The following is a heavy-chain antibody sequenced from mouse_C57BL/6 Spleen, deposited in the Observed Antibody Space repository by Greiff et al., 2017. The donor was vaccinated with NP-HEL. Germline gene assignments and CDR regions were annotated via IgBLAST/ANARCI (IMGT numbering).Heavy chain of an antibody. CDR1: GFNIKDDY. Sequence: EVQLQQSGAELVRPGASVKLSCTASGFNIKDDYMHWVKQRPEQGLEWIGWIDPENGDTEYASKFQGKATITADTSSNTAYLQLSSLTSEDTAVYYCTTHSLYYGNPFAYWGQGTLVTVSA. D-gene: IGHD2-1*01. CDR3: TTHSLYYGNPFAY. V-gene: IGHV14-4*01. J-gene: IGHJ3*01. CDR2: IDPENGDT.